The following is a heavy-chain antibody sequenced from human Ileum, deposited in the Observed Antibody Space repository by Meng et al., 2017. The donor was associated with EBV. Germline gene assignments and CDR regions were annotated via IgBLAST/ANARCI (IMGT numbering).Heavy chain of an antibody. CDR3: AREARSSGYHPGIGP. D-gene: IGHD3-22*01. J-gene: IGHJ5*02. CDR2: INHSGST. V-gene: IGHV4-34*02. CDR1: GGFFSGYY. Sequence: QGQLQQWGEGLLKPSETLSLTCAVYGGFFSGYYWSWIRQSPGKGLEWIGEINHSGSTNYNPSLKSRVTISVDTSKNQFSLKLTSVTAADTAVYYCAREARSSGYHPGIGPWGQGTLVTVSS.